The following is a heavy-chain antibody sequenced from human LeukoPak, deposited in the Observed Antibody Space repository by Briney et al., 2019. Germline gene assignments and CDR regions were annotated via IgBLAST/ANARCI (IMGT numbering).Heavy chain of an antibody. Sequence: SETLSLTCTVSGGSISSYYWSWIRQPPGKGLEWIGYIYYSGSTNYNPSLKSRVTISVDTSKNQFSLKLSCVTAADTAVYYCARLYFTVAVYFDYWGQGTLVTVSS. CDR3: ARLYFTVAVYFDY. CDR1: GGSISSYY. J-gene: IGHJ4*02. V-gene: IGHV4-59*08. CDR2: IYYSGST. D-gene: IGHD6-19*01.